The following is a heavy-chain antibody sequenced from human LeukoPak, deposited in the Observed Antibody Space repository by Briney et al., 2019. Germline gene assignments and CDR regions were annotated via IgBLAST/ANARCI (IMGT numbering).Heavy chain of an antibody. CDR1: GYTFTRYA. D-gene: IGHD6-19*01. CDR3: ARDPRGSGWFEYFQH. J-gene: IGHJ1*01. CDR2: INAGSGDT. V-gene: IGHV1-3*01. Sequence: ASVKLSCKASGYTFTRYAVHWVRQAPGQRPEWMGWINAGSGDTKYSPKFQGRITIRRDTSASTVYMDLRSLTSEDTAVYYCARDPRGSGWFEYFQHWGQGTLVIVSS.